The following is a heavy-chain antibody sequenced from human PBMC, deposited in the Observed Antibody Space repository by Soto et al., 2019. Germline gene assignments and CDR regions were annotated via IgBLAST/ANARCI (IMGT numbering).Heavy chain of an antibody. CDR2: IYYSGST. V-gene: IGHV4-59*01. Sequence: QVQLQESGPGLVKPSETLSLTCTVSGGSISSYYWSWIRQPPGKGLEWIGYIYYSGSTNYNPSLKSRVTLSVDTSKNQFSLKLSSVTAADTAVYYCARTHCSGGSCYMVGYYFDYWGQGTLVTVSS. CDR3: ARTHCSGGSCYMVGYYFDY. J-gene: IGHJ4*02. D-gene: IGHD2-15*01. CDR1: GGSISSYY.